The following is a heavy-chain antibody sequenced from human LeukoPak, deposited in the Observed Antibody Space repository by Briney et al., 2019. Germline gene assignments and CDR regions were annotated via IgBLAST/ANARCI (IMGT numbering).Heavy chain of an antibody. J-gene: IGHJ6*02. Sequence: ASVKVSCKASGYTFTGYYMHWVRQAPGQGLEWMGWINPNSGGTNYAQKFQGWVTMTRDTSISTAYMELSRLRSDDTAVYYCARDLPGDIVVVPAASYGMDVWGRGTTVTVSS. CDR2: INPNSGGT. V-gene: IGHV1-2*04. CDR1: GYTFTGYY. CDR3: ARDLPGDIVVVPAASYGMDV. D-gene: IGHD2-2*01.